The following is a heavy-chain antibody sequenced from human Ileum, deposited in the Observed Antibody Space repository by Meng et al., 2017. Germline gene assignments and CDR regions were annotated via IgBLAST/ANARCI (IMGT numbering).Heavy chain of an antibody. J-gene: IGHJ1*01. D-gene: IGHD6-13*01. CDR2: INHSGSS. CDR3: ARPAGCSSDWYKYFQH. V-gene: IGHV4-34*02. Sequence: QVRLQQWGAGLLKPSETLSLTCAVYGGSFSGYYWSWVRQSPGKGLEWIAEINHSGSSNYNPSFQSRVTISVDRPRNQFSLKLSSVTAADTGVYYCARPAGCSSDWYKYFQHWGQGTLVTVSS. CDR1: GGSFSGYY.